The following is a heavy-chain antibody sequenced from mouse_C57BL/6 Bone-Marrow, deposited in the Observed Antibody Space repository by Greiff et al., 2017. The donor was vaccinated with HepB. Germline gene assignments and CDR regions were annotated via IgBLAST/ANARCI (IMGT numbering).Heavy chain of an antibody. CDR2: ISSGSSTI. V-gene: IGHV5-17*01. Sequence: DVHLVESGGGLVKPGGSLKLSCAASGFTFSDYGMHWVRQAPEKGLEWVAYISSGSSTIYYADTVKGRFTISRDNAKNTLFLQMTSLRSEDTAMYYCARGGRAMDYWGQGTSVTVSS. CDR1: GFTFSDYG. J-gene: IGHJ4*01. CDR3: ARGGRAMDY.